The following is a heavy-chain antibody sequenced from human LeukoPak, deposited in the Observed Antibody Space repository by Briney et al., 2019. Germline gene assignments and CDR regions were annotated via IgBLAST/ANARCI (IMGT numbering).Heavy chain of an antibody. J-gene: IGHJ6*03. V-gene: IGHV3-20*04. CDR1: GFTFDDYG. Sequence: GGSLRLSCIASGFTFDDYGMSWVRQVPGKGLEWVSGINWTGGSTGYADSVKGRFTISRDNAKNSLYLQMNSLRAEDTALYYCAREAGDILTGYYYYYYYMDVWGKGTTVTVSS. CDR2: INWTGGST. CDR3: AREAGDILTGYYYYYYYMDV. D-gene: IGHD3-9*01.